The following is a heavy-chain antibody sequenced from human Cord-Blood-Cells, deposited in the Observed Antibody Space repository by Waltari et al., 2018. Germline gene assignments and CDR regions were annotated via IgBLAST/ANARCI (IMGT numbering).Heavy chain of an antibody. J-gene: IGHJ4*02. V-gene: IGHV4-34*01. D-gene: IGHD3-22*01. CDR3: ARTPTYYYDSSGYYYDY. CDR2: INHSGST. Sequence: QVQLQQWGAGLSKPSETRPLPCAVFGGSLSGSYWSGIPPPPGKGLEWIGEINHSGSTNYNPSLKSRVTISVDTSKNQFSLKLSSVTAADTAVYYCARTPTYYYDSSGYYYDYWGQGTLVTVSS. CDR1: GGSLSGSY.